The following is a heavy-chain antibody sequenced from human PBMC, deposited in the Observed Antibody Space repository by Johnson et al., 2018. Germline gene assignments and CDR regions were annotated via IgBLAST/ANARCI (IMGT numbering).Heavy chain of an antibody. Sequence: EVQLLESGGGLVQPGGSLRLSCAASGFTFSRYWMSWVRQAPGKGLGWVANIKEDGSEKYYVDSVKGRFTISRNNAKNSLLLQMNSLRAEDTALYYCAKDARDGSGYFSRGGFDIWGQGTMVTVSS. CDR1: GFTFSRYW. D-gene: IGHD3-22*01. CDR2: IKEDGSEK. CDR3: AKDARDGSGYFSRGGFDI. J-gene: IGHJ3*02. V-gene: IGHV3-7*03.